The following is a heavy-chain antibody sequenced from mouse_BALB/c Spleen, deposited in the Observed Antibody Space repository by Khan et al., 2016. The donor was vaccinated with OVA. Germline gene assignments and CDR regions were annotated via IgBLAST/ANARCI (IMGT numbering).Heavy chain of an antibody. J-gene: IGHJ3*01. CDR1: GFTFSTYA. Sequence: EVELVESGGDLVKPGGSLKLSCAASGFTFSTYAMSWVRQTPDKRLEWVATINTGGDYIYYPDSVKGRFSISRDNAKTILDLQMSSLRSEDTAIYYCTRHNYGPFAYWGQGTLVTVSA. D-gene: IGHD1-1*01. V-gene: IGHV5-6*01. CDR3: TRHNYGPFAY. CDR2: INTGGDYI.